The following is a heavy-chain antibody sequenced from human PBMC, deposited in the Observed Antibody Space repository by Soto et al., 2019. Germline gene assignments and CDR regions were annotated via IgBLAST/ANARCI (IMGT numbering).Heavy chain of an antibody. V-gene: IGHV3-11*06. J-gene: IGHJ4*02. CDR2: ISSSSSYT. CDR3: ARAGYGDYYFDY. D-gene: IGHD4-17*01. Sequence: DWTGGSLRLSCAASGFTFSDYYMSWIRQAPGKGLEWVSYISSSSSYTNYADSVKGRFTISRDNAKNSLYLQMNSLRAEDTAVYYCARAGYGDYYFDYWGQGTLVTVSS. CDR1: GFTFSDYY.